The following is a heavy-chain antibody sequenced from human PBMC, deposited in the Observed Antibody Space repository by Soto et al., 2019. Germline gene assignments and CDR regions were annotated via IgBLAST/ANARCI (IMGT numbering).Heavy chain of an antibody. J-gene: IGHJ4*01. CDR2: IYYSGST. D-gene: IGHD3-16*01. CDR3: ASHRGNTFGPYDD. CDR1: GGSISSYY. Sequence: SETLSLTCTVSGGSISSYYWSWIRPPPGKGLEWIGYIYYSGSTNYNPSLKSRVTISVDTSKNQFSLKLSSVTAADTAVYFSASHRGNTFGPYDDWGQGTQVTVSS. V-gene: IGHV4-59*01.